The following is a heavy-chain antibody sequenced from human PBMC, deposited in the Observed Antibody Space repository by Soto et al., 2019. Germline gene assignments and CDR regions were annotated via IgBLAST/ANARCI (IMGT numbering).Heavy chain of an antibody. CDR2: IKQDGSEK. V-gene: IGHV3-7*01. J-gene: IGHJ6*02. D-gene: IGHD3-16*01. Sequence: EVQLVESGGGLVQPGGPLSLSCAASGFTFSDSWMDWVRQAPGKGPEWVANIKQDGSEKNYVDSVKGRFTISRDNAKNSLYLQMNSLRAEDTAVYYCASLGRHGWGQGTTVTVSS. CDR1: GFTFSDSW. CDR3: ASLGRHG.